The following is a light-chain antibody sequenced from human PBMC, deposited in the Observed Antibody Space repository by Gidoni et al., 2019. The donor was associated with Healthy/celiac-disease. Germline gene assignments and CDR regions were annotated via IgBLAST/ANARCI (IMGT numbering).Light chain of an antibody. CDR3: QSYDSSLRV. V-gene: IGLV1-40*01. CDR1: SSNIGAGYD. CDR2: GNS. J-gene: IGLJ3*02. Sequence: QSVLTQPPPLSGAPGQRVTISCTGSSSNIGAGYDVHWYQQLPGTAPKLLIYGNSNRPSGVPDRFSGSKSGTSASLAITGLQAEDEADYYCQSYDSSLRVFGGGTKLTVL.